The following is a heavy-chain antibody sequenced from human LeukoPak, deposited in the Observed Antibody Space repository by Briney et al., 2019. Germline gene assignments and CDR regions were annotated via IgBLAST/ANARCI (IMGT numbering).Heavy chain of an antibody. Sequence: SETLSLTYTVSGVSISSSNSYWGWIRQPPGKGLEWIGRIYTSGSTKYNPSLKSRVTISLDTSKNQFSLKVSSVTAADTAMYYCATARWTSERGGFDYWGQGTLVTVSS. CDR3: ATARWTSERGGFDY. CDR1: GVSISSSNSY. CDR2: IYTSGST. D-gene: IGHD1-1*01. V-gene: IGHV4-39*07. J-gene: IGHJ4*02.